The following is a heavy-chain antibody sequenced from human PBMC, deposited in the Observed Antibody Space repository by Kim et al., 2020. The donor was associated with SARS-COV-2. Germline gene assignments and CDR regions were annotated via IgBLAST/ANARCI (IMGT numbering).Heavy chain of an antibody. J-gene: IGHJ6*03. CDR3: ARGGSDWNLYNYFYYMDV. Sequence: GGSLRLSCAASGFTFSSYSMHWVRQAPGKGLEWVSSIGSSSTYIYYSDSVKGRFTISRDNAKNSLYLQMNSLRAEDTAVYYCARGGSDWNLYNYFYYMDVWGKGATVTVSS. CDR1: GFTFSSYS. V-gene: IGHV3-21*01. CDR2: IGSSSTYI. D-gene: IGHD1-7*01.